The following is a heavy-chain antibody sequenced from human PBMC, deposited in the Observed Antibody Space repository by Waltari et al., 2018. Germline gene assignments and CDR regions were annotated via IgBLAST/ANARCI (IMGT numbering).Heavy chain of an antibody. CDR3: ARGWLPSEGYYFDY. J-gene: IGHJ4*02. V-gene: IGHV3-23*01. D-gene: IGHD6-19*01. CDR2: ISGSGGST. Sequence: EVQLLESGGGLVQPGGSLRLSCAASGFTFSSYAMNWVRQAPGKGLEWVSAISGSGGSTYYADSVKGRFTISRDNSKNTLYLQMNSLRAEDTAVYYCARGWLPSEGYYFDYWGQGTLVTVSS. CDR1: GFTFSSYA.